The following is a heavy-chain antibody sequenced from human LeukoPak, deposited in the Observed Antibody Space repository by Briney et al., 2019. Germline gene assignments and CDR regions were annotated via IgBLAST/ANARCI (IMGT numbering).Heavy chain of an antibody. CDR3: AKDNLARYSGAFDI. CDR1: GFTFDDYA. D-gene: IGHD5-12*01. CDR2: ISWNSGSI. V-gene: IGHV3-9*01. J-gene: IGHJ3*02. Sequence: GRSLRLSCAASGFTFDDYAMHWVRQAPGKGLEWVSGISWNSGSIGYADSVKGRFTISRDNAKNSLYLQMNSLRAEDTALYYCAKDNLARYSGAFDIWGQGTMVTVSS.